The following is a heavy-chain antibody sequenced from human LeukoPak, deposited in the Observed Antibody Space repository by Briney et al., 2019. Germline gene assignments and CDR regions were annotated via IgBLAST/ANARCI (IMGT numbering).Heavy chain of an antibody. CDR1: GFTFDDYA. Sequence: GGSLRLSCAASGFTFDDYAMHWVRQAPGKGLEWVSGISWNSGSIGYADSVKGRFTISRDNAKNSLYLQMNSLRAEDMALYYCAKDMSWGVGAAPFDCWGQGTLVTVSS. V-gene: IGHV3-9*03. CDR2: ISWNSGSI. CDR3: AKDMSWGVGAAPFDC. D-gene: IGHD1-26*01. J-gene: IGHJ4*02.